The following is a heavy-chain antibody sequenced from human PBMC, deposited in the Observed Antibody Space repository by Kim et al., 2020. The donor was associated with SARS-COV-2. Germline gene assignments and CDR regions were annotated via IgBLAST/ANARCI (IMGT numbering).Heavy chain of an antibody. CDR2: INGVGSNP. V-gene: IGHV3-23*01. J-gene: IGHJ4*02. Sequence: GGSLRLSCVASGISFNSYAMSWVRQAPGKGLEWVSTINGVGSNPFYADSVKGRFTISRDNSKNTLYLHMNGLRPEDTAVYFCSKASSPYRFFYYWCPVTL. CDR3: SKASSPYRFFYY. D-gene: IGHD6-6*01. CDR1: GISFNSYA.